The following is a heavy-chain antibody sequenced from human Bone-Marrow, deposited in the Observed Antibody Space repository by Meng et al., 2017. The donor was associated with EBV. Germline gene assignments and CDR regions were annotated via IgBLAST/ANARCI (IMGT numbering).Heavy chain of an antibody. Sequence: EVQLVESGGTLVQPGGSVRLSCAASGFSFSRYWMHWVRQVPGKGLVWVSRTNEDGRITNYADSVKGRFTISRDNTKNTLYLQMNSLRAEDTAVHFCSRDLVGSDDDRGQGTLGTVSS. CDR1: GFSFSRYW. D-gene: IGHD6-25*01. V-gene: IGHV3-74*01. CDR2: TNEDGRIT. CDR3: SRDLVGSDDD. J-gene: IGHJ4*02.